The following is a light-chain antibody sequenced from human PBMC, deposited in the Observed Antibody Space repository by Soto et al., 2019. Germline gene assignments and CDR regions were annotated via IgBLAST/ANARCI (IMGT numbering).Light chain of an antibody. CDR1: QSLLYSNGHNH. V-gene: IGKV2-28*01. CDR3: MQALQTPFT. Sequence: DIVKTQSPLSLPVTPRERASVSCRSSQSLLYSNGHNHLDWYLQKPGQSPQLLIYLGSNRASGVPDRFSGSGSGTDFTLKISRVEAEDVGVYYCMQALQTPFTFGPGTKVDIK. CDR2: LGS. J-gene: IGKJ3*01.